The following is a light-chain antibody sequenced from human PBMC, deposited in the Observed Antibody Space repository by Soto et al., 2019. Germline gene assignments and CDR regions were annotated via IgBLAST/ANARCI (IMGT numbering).Light chain of an antibody. CDR1: QSISSG. CDR2: KAS. J-gene: IGKJ2*01. CDR3: QQYNTYRT. Sequence: DIQMTQSPSTLSASVGDRVTITCRASQSISSGLAWYQQKPGKAPKILIYKASSLESGVPSRFSGSGSGTEFTLTISSLQPDDFATYYCQQYNTYRTFGQGTELEIK. V-gene: IGKV1-5*03.